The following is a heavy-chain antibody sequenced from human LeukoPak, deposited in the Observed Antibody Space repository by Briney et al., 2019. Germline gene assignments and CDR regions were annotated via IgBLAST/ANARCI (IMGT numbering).Heavy chain of an antibody. V-gene: IGHV1-2*02. D-gene: IGHD3-3*01. J-gene: IGHJ6*02. CDR3: ARGRYYDFWSGYYSAYYYGMDV. Sequence: GASVKVSCKASGYTFTGYYMHWVRQAPGQGLEWMGWINPNSGGTNYAQKFQGRVTMTRDTSTSTVYMELSSLRSEDTAVYYCARGRYYDFWSGYYSAYYYGMDVWGQGTTVTVSS. CDR1: GYTFTGYY. CDR2: INPNSGGT.